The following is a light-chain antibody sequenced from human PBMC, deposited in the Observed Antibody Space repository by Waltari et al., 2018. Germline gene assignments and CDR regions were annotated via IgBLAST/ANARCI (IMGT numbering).Light chain of an antibody. CDR1: VLPKQF. CDR2: KDS. Sequence: YELTQAPSLSVSPGQAARNTCSGDVLPKQFAHWYQQKPGQAPLVVIYKDSERPSGVPERFSGSSSGTTVTLTINGARPEDEADYFCQSTDFSGTQLVFGGGTKLTVL. CDR3: QSTDFSGTQLV. J-gene: IGLJ2*01. V-gene: IGLV3-25*03.